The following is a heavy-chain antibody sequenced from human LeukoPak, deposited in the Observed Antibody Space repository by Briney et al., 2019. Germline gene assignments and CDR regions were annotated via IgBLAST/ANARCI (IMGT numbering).Heavy chain of an antibody. Sequence: GGSLRRSCAASGFTVSSNYMSWVRQAPGKGLEWVSVIYSGGSTYYADSVKGRFTISRDNSKNTLYLQMNSLRAEDTAVYYCARVPIAVAAGTPTDYWGQGTLVTVSS. CDR3: ARVPIAVAAGTPTDY. J-gene: IGHJ4*02. D-gene: IGHD6-13*01. CDR2: IYSGGST. CDR1: GFTVSSNY. V-gene: IGHV3-66*01.